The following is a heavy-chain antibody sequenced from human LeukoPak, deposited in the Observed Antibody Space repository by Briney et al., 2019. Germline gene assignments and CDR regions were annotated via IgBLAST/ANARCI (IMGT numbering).Heavy chain of an antibody. CDR2: ISYSGST. J-gene: IGHJ4*02. CDR3: ARDRYSYGF. CDR1: GGFISTYY. Sequence: SETLSLTCTVSGGFISTYYWSWIRQPPGKGLEWIGFISYSGSTYHNPSLKSRVTMSVDTSQNQFSLNLRSVTAADTAVYYCARDRYSYGFWGQGILVTVSS. D-gene: IGHD5-18*01. V-gene: IGHV4-59*01.